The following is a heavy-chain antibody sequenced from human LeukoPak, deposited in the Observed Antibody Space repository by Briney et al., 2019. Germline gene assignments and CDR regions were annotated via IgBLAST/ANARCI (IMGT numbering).Heavy chain of an antibody. D-gene: IGHD3-22*01. V-gene: IGHV3-30*04. Sequence: GRSLRLSCAASGFTFSSYAMHWVRQAPGKGLEWVAVISYDGSNKYYADSVKGRFTISRDNSKNTLYLQMNSLRAEDTAVYYCARDLDSSGYHYTLDYWGQGTLVTVSS. CDR3: ARDLDSSGYHYTLDY. CDR1: GFTFSSYA. J-gene: IGHJ4*02. CDR2: ISYDGSNK.